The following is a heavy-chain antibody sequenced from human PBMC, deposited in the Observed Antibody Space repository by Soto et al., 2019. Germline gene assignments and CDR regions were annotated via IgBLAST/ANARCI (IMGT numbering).Heavy chain of an antibody. J-gene: IGHJ6*02. D-gene: IGHD3-10*02. Sequence: QVRLVQSGAEVKEPGDSVRVSCEASGYTFTAYHIHWVRQAPGQGLEWMGWINPKFGDTGYGQDFQGRVSMTNDMSISTVYMELSRLTSDDTAIYYCARNMDYYYGRGSGNGHGVWGQRNTVTVFS. CDR2: INPKFGDT. CDR1: GYTFTAYH. CDR3: ARNMDYYYGRGSGNGHGV. V-gene: IGHV1-2*02.